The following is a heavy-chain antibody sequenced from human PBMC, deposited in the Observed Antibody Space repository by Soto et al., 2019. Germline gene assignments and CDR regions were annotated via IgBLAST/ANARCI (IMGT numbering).Heavy chain of an antibody. CDR1: GGSISSYY. J-gene: IGHJ5*02. CDR3: ARDLGYCSGGSCYRRSSNWFDP. D-gene: IGHD2-15*01. Sequence: SETLSLTCTVSGGSISSYYWSWIRQPAGKGLEWIGRIYTSGSTNYNPSLKSRVTMSVDTSKNQFSLKLSSVTAADTAVYYCARDLGYCSGGSCYRRSSNWFDPWGQGTLVTVSS. CDR2: IYTSGST. V-gene: IGHV4-4*07.